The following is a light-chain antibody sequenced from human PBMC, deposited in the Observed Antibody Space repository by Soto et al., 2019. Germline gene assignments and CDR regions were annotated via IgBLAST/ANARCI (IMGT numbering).Light chain of an antibody. Sequence: QSALTQPPSASGSPGQSVTISCTGTSSDVGGYNYVSWYQQHPGKAPKLMISEVSKRPSGVPDRFSGSKSGNTASLTVSGLQAEDEADYSCSSFAGNNNWVFGGGPKPPVL. CDR3: SSFAGNNNWV. CDR1: SSDVGGYNY. J-gene: IGLJ2*01. V-gene: IGLV2-8*01. CDR2: EVS.